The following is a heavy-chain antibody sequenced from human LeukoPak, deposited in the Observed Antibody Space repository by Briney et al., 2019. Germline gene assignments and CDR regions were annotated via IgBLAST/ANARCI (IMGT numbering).Heavy chain of an antibody. CDR2: IYSGGST. CDR3: ARHRGYCSSTSCYPYYFDY. J-gene: IGHJ4*02. V-gene: IGHV3-66*04. D-gene: IGHD2-2*01. CDR1: GFTVGSNY. Sequence: GGSLRLSCAASGFTVGSNYMSWVRQAPGKGLEWVSIIYSGGSTYYADSVKGRFTISRDNSKNTLYLQMNSLRAEDTAVYYCARHRGYCSSTSCYPYYFDYWGQGTLVTVSS.